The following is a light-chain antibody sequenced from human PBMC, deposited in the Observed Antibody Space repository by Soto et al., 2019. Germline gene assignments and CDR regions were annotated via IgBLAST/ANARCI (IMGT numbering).Light chain of an antibody. J-gene: IGKJ5*01. CDR2: AAS. CDR1: QGIRSA. V-gene: IGKV1-39*01. Sequence: IQLTQSPSSLSASVGDRVTITCRASQGIRSALGWYQQKPGKAPKLLIYAASSLQSGVPSRFSGSGSGTDFTLTISSLQPEDFATYYCQQSYSTPSITFGQGTRLEIK. CDR3: QQSYSTPSIT.